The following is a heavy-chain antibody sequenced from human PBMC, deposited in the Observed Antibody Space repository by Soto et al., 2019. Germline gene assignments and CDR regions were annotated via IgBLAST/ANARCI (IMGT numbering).Heavy chain of an antibody. D-gene: IGHD3-9*01. CDR1: GFTFSSYS. V-gene: IGHV3-21*01. J-gene: IGHJ4*02. Sequence: PGGSLRLSCAASGFTFSSYSMNWVRQAPGKGLEWVSSISSSSSYIYYADSVKGRFTISRDNAKNSLYLQMNSLRAEDTAVYYCARDGPSDYDILTGNFDYWGQGTLVTVSS. CDR2: ISSSSSYI. CDR3: ARDGPSDYDILTGNFDY.